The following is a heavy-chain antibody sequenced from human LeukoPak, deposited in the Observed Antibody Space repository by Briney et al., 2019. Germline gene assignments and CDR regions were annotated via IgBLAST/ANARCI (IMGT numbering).Heavy chain of an antibody. CDR2: ITPILGIA. CDR1: GGTFSSYA. D-gene: IGHD3-10*01. J-gene: IGHJ4*02. CDR3: ARPAHYYGSGILDY. V-gene: IGHV1-69*04. Sequence: VKVSCKASGGTFSSYAISWVRQAPGQGLEWMGRITPILGIANYAQKFQGRVTITADKSTSTAYMELSSLRSEDTAVYYCARPAHYYGSGILDYWGQGTLVTVSS.